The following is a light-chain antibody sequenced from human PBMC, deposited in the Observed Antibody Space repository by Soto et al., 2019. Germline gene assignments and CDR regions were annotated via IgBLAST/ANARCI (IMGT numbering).Light chain of an antibody. CDR3: QQSHGIPYT. J-gene: IGKJ2*01. CDR1: QTISSY. CDR2: AAS. Sequence: DIQMTQSPSSLSASVGDRVTITCRASQTISSYLTWYQQKPRKAPKLLIYAASSLQSGVPSRFSGSRSGTDFTLTISSLQPEDFATYYCQQSHGIPYTFGQGTKLEIK. V-gene: IGKV1-39*01.